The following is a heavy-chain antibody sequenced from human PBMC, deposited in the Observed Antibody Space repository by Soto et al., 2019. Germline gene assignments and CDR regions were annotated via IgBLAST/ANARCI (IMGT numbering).Heavy chain of an antibody. CDR3: AGLGMVSAHREFDP. D-gene: IGHD2-15*01. Sequence: QVQLQESGPGLVKPSGTLSLTCAVSSGTISSSNWWTWVRQPPGKGLEWIGEINQSGSPNYNPSLRSRVKISVDKSKSQFLLKLSSVTAADTAIYYCAGLGMVSAHREFDPWGQGTLVTVSS. CDR2: INQSGSP. V-gene: IGHV4-4*02. CDR1: SGTISSSNW. J-gene: IGHJ5*02.